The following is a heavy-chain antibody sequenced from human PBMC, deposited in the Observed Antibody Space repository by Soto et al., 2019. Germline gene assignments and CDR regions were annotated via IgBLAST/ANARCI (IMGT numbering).Heavy chain of an antibody. V-gene: IGHV1-2*04. J-gene: IGHJ4*02. CDR2: INPNSGGT. Sequence: QVQLVQSGAEVKKPGASVKVSCKASGYTFTGYYMHWVRQAPGQGLEWMGWINPNSGGTNYAQKFQGWVTMTRDTSISTAYMELSRLRSDDTAVYYCARQIPYCSGGSCYSNPYDYRGQGTLVTVSS. D-gene: IGHD2-15*01. CDR3: ARQIPYCSGGSCYSNPYDY. CDR1: GYTFTGYY.